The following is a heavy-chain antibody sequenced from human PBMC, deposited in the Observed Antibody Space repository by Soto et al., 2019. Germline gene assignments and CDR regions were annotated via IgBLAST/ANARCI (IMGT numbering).Heavy chain of an antibody. CDR2: ISAYNGNT. D-gene: IGHD3-22*01. CDR3: ARLPLLDSSGYDYYFDY. Sequence: QVQLVQSGAEVKKPGASVKVSCKASGYTFTSYGISWVRQAPGQVLEWMGWISAYNGNTNYAQKLQGRVTMTTDTSTSTAYMELRSLRSDDTAVYYCARLPLLDSSGYDYYFDYWGQGTLVTVSS. J-gene: IGHJ4*02. V-gene: IGHV1-18*01. CDR1: GYTFTSYG.